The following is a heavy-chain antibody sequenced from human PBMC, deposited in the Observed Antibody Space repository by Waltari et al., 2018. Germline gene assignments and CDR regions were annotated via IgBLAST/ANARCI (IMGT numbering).Heavy chain of an antibody. Sequence: QVQLQESGPGLVKPSETLSLTCTVSGGSISSYYWSWIRQPPGKGLEWIGYIYYSGSTNYNPSLKSRVTISVDTSKNQFSLKLSPVTAADTAVYYCARGAGGAAPFDYWGQGTLVTVSS. D-gene: IGHD6-6*01. J-gene: IGHJ4*02. V-gene: IGHV4-59*01. CDR3: ARGAGGAAPFDY. CDR1: GGSISSYY. CDR2: IYYSGST.